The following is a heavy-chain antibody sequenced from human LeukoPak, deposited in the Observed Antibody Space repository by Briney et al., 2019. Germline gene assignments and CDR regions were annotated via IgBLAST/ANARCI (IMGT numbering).Heavy chain of an antibody. J-gene: IGHJ4*02. D-gene: IGHD3-22*01. V-gene: IGHV4-34*01. CDR3: ARPTQDYYDSSGYFRY. CDR1: GGSFSGYY. Sequence: SETLSLTCAVYGGSFSGYYWSWIRQPPGKGLEWIGEINHSGSTNYNPSLKSRVTISVDTSKNQFSLKLSSVTAADTAVYYCARPTQDYYDSSGYFRYWGQGTLVTASS. CDR2: INHSGST.